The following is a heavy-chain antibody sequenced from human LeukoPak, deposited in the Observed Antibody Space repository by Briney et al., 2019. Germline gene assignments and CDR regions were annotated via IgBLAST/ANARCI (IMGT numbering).Heavy chain of an antibody. CDR3: ASDSPYYGMDV. CDR1: GFTFSNYA. D-gene: IGHD2-21*01. V-gene: IGHV3-23*01. J-gene: IGHJ6*02. CDR2: VSGSGRNT. Sequence: GGSLRLSCAGSGFTFSNYAMTWVRQAPGKGLEWVSSVSGSGRNTFYPDSVEGRFTISRDNAKNTLYLQMSGLRVEDTAVYHCASDSPYYGMDVWGQGTTVTVSS.